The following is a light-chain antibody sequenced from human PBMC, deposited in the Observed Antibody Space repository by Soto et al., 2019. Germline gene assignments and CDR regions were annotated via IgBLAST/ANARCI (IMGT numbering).Light chain of an antibody. CDR1: ESISGY. V-gene: IGKV3-11*01. CDR2: DAS. J-gene: IGKJ4*01. Sequence: EIVLTQSPATLSLSPGERGTLSCRASESISGYLAWYQQRPGQAPRLLIYDASNRATGIPARFSGSGSGTDFTLTISSLEPEDFGVYYCQQYGSSPLTFGGGTKVEIK. CDR3: QQYGSSPLT.